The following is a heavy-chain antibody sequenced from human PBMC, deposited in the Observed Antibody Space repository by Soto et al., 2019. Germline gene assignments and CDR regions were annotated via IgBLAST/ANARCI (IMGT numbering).Heavy chain of an antibody. CDR3: ARGRYGAY. J-gene: IGHJ4*02. D-gene: IGHD3-10*01. Sequence: QVHLVQSGAEVKKPGASVKVSCKASGYTFTSYGITWVRQAPGQGLEWMGWISAHNGNTDYAQKLPGRVIVTRDTSTSTAYMELRSLRSEDTAGDYCARGRYGAYWGQGALVPVSS. V-gene: IGHV1-18*01. CDR1: GYTFTSYG. CDR2: ISAHNGNT.